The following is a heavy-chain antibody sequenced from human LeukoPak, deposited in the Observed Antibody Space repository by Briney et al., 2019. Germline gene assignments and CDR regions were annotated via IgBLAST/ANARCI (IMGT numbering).Heavy chain of an antibody. V-gene: IGHV3-15*07. CDR3: TTDPWYGMDV. J-gene: IGHJ6*02. CDR1: DFTFSNAW. Sequence: GGSLRLSCAASDFTFSNAWMNWVRQAPGKGLEWVGRIKSKTDGETTDYAAPVKGRFTISRDDSKNTLYLQMNSLKTEDTAVYYCTTDPWYGMDVWGQGTTVTVSS. CDR2: IKSKTDGETT.